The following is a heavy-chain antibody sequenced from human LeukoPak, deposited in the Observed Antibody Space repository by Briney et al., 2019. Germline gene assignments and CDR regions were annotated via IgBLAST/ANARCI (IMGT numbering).Heavy chain of an antibody. Sequence: PSETLSLTCDVDGGSVSGFYWSWIRQSPGKGLEWIGEINESGRSNKNPSLKSRVSISVDTSKNQLSLKMYSVTAADTAVYFCVRGGRYLGWLLKAFDIWGQGTMVTVSS. CDR1: GGSVSGFY. J-gene: IGHJ3*02. CDR3: VRGGRYLGWLLKAFDI. D-gene: IGHD3-3*01. V-gene: IGHV4-34*01. CDR2: INESGRS.